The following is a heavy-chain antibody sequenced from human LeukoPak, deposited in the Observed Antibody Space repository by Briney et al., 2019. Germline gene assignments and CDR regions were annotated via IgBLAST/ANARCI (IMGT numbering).Heavy chain of an antibody. CDR2: IKSKTDGGTT. J-gene: IGHJ4*02. V-gene: IGHV3-15*01. CDR1: GSTFANAC. Sequence: PGGSLRLSCAASGSTFANACMSWVRLAPGKGLEWVGHIKSKTDGGTTDYAAPVKGRFTISRDDSKNTLYLQMNSLKTEDTAVYYCTTGTWIQLWLADYWGQGTLVTVSS. D-gene: IGHD5-18*01. CDR3: TTGTWIQLWLADY.